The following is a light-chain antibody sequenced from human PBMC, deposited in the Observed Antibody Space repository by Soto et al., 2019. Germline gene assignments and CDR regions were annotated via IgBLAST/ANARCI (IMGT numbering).Light chain of an antibody. CDR3: QPYYGRLSGVV. CDR1: SSNIGADYD. V-gene: IGLV1-40*01. CDR2: DNT. Sequence: QSVLTQPPSVSGAPGQRVTISCTGSSSNIGADYDVHWYQQVAGTAPKLLIYDNTNRPSGVPDRFSRSRSGTSASLAITGLQADDEADYYCQPYYGRLSGVVFGGGTQ. J-gene: IGLJ2*01.